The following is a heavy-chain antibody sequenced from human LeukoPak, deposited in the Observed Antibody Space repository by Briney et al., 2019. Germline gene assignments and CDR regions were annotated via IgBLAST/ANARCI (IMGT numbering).Heavy chain of an antibody. J-gene: IGHJ3*02. CDR3: ARVGTNGYSYGHAFDI. CDR1: GFTFSIYA. V-gene: IGHV3-53*01. D-gene: IGHD5-18*01. Sequence: PGGSLRLSCAASGFTFSIYAMHCVRQAPGKGLEWVSVIYSGGSTYYADSVKGRFTISRDNSKNTLYLQMNSLRAEDTAVYYCARVGTNGYSYGHAFDIWGQGTMVPVSS. CDR2: IYSGGST.